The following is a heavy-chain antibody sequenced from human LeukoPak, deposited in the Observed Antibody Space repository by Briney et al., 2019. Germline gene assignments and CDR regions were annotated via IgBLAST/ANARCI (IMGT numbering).Heavy chain of an antibody. CDR1: GGSVSSYY. Sequence: SETLSLTCTVSGGSVSSYYWSWIRQPPGKGLEWIGYIYYSGSTNYNPSLKSRVTISVDTSKNQFSLKLSSVTAADTAVYCCARDSTYYYGSGSYSNFDYWGQGTLVTVSS. CDR3: ARDSTYYYGSGSYSNFDY. CDR2: IYYSGST. D-gene: IGHD3-10*01. J-gene: IGHJ4*02. V-gene: IGHV4-59*02.